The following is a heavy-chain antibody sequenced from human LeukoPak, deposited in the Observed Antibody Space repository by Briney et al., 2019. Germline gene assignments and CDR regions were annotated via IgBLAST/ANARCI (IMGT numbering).Heavy chain of an antibody. CDR2: IYYSGST. J-gene: IGHJ3*02. CDR1: GGSISSGGYY. Sequence: SETLSLTCTVSGGSISSGGYYWSWIRQHPGKGLKWIGYIYYSGSTYYNPSLKSRVTISVDTSKNQFSLKLSSVTAADTAVYYCAKADYYYDSSGYYPDAFDIWGQGTMVTVSS. D-gene: IGHD3-22*01. V-gene: IGHV4-31*03. CDR3: AKADYYYDSSGYYPDAFDI.